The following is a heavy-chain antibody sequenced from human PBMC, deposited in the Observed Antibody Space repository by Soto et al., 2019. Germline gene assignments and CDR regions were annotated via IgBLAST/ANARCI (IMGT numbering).Heavy chain of an antibody. J-gene: IGHJ5*02. V-gene: IGHV1-69*04. D-gene: IGHD3-22*01. Sequence: ASVKVSCKASGYTFTGYYMHLVRQAPGQGLEWMGRIIPILGIANYAQKFQGRVTITADKSTSTAYMELSSLRSEDTAVYYCARDHYYYDSSGYLNWFDPWGQGTLVTVSS. CDR2: IIPILGIA. CDR1: GYTFTGYY. CDR3: ARDHYYYDSSGYLNWFDP.